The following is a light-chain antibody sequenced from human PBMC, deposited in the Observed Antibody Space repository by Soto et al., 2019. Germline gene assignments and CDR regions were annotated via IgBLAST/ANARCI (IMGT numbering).Light chain of an antibody. CDR3: QQYGRSPGT. J-gene: IGKJ1*01. Sequence: EIVLTQSPGTLSLSPGERATLSCRASQSVSSYYLAWYQQKPGHAPRLLIYDASSRATGIPDRFSGSGSGTDVTLTISRLEPEDFAVYYCQQYGRSPGTFGQGTKVEIK. CDR1: QSVSSYY. CDR2: DAS. V-gene: IGKV3-20*01.